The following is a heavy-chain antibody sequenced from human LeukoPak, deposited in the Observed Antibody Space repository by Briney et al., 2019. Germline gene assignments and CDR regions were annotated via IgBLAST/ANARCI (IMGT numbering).Heavy chain of an antibody. CDR3: ARYYGSGSYYDY. CDR1: GFTFSSYA. D-gene: IGHD3-10*01. CDR2: ISGSGGST. J-gene: IGHJ4*02. V-gene: IGHV3-23*01. Sequence: GGSLRLSCAASGFTFSSYAMSWVRQAPGKGLEWVSAISGSGGSTYYADSVKGRFTISRDNSKNTLYLQMNSLRAEDTAVYYCARYYGSGSYYDYWGQGTLVTVSS.